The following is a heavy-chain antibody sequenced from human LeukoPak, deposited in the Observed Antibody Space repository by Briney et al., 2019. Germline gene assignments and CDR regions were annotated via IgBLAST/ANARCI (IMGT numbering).Heavy chain of an antibody. V-gene: IGHV3-7*01. J-gene: IGHJ5*02. CDR3: ARVGEHCSGGSCYRNWFDP. CDR2: IKQDGSEK. CDR1: GFTFSSYW. D-gene: IGHD2-15*01. Sequence: PGGSLRLSCAASGFTFSSYWMSWVRQAPGKGLEWVANIKQDGSEKYYVDSVKGRFTISRDNAKNSLYLQMNSLRAEDTAVYYCARVGEHCSGGSCYRNWFDPWGQGTLVTVSS.